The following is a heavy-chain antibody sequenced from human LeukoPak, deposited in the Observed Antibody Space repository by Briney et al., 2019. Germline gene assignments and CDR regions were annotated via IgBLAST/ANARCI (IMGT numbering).Heavy chain of an antibody. CDR3: ARLWRNSIVHPNGWFDA. CDR2: IYYSGST. Sequence: SETLSLTCTVSGGSISSSNFYWGWIRQPPGKGLEWIVNIYYSGSTYYNPSLKSRVTISVATSKNYFSLKPSTVTAADTAVYYWARLWRNSIVHPNGWFDAWGQGTLVTVSS. J-gene: IGHJ5*02. D-gene: IGHD3-3*01. CDR1: GGSISSSNFY. V-gene: IGHV4-39*02.